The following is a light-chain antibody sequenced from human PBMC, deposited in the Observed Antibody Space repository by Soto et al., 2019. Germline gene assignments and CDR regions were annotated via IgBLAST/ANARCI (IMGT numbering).Light chain of an antibody. Sequence: QSVLTQPPSASGTAGQRVTISCSGSSSNIGSDTVTWYQHLPGSAPKRLIYSNNQRPSGVPDRFSGSKSGSSASLAISGLQSEDEADYYCAVWDDSLKGYVFGTGTKVTVL. J-gene: IGLJ1*01. CDR2: SNN. V-gene: IGLV1-44*01. CDR3: AVWDDSLKGYV. CDR1: SSNIGSDT.